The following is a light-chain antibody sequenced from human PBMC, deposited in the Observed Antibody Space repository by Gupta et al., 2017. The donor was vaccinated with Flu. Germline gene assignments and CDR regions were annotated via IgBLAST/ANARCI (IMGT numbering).Light chain of an antibody. Sequence: ERATLSCRASQSVSSSYLAWYQQKPGQAPRLLIYGASSRATGIPDRFSCSGSGTDFTLTISRLEPEDFAVYYCQQYDSSPITFGQGTRLEIK. CDR3: QQYDSSPIT. V-gene: IGKV3-20*01. CDR2: GAS. J-gene: IGKJ5*01. CDR1: QSVSSSY.